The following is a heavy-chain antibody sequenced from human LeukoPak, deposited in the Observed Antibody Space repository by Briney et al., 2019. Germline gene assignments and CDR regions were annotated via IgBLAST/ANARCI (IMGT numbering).Heavy chain of an antibody. CDR2: IYTSGST. Sequence: SETLSLTCTVSGGSISSYYWSWIRPPAGKGLEWIGRIYTSGSTNYNPSLKSRVTMSVDTSKNQFSLKLISVTAADTAVYYCARGTYCSSTSCYTFDYWGQGTLVTVSS. D-gene: IGHD2-2*02. CDR1: GGSISSYY. CDR3: ARGTYCSSTSCYTFDY. J-gene: IGHJ4*02. V-gene: IGHV4-4*07.